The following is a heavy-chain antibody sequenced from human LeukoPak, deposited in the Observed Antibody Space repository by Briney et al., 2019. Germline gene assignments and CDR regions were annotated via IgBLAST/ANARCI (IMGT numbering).Heavy chain of an antibody. V-gene: IGHV3-15*01. Sequence: GGSLRLSCAASGFPFSNAWMIWVRQAPGKGLEWVGRIISNIRGTTDYAAPVKGRFTISRDDSRDTLFLQMNSLKTEDTAVYYCVAIRDSGYWGQGTLVTVSS. CDR2: IISNIRGTT. D-gene: IGHD3-10*01. J-gene: IGHJ4*02. CDR3: VAIRDSGY. CDR1: GFPFSNAW.